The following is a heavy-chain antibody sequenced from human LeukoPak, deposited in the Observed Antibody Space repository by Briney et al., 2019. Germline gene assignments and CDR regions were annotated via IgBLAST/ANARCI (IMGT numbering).Heavy chain of an antibody. Sequence: PGGSLRLSCAASGFTVSSNYMSWVRQAPGKGLEWVSVIYSGGSTYYADSVKGRFTISRDNSKNTLYLQMNSLRAEDTAVYYCARDRGSYYDSSGSGLFDYWGQGTLVTVSS. CDR3: ARDRGSYYDSSGSGLFDY. CDR1: GFTVSSNY. D-gene: IGHD3-22*01. V-gene: IGHV3-66*01. CDR2: IYSGGST. J-gene: IGHJ4*02.